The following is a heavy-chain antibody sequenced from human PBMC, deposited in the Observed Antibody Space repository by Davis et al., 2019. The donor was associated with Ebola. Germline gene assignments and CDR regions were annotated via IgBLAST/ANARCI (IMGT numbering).Heavy chain of an antibody. CDR1: GYTFTSYD. D-gene: IGHD2-15*01. J-gene: IGHJ5*02. CDR3: AKGVGGGSSAVSNNWFDP. V-gene: IGHV1-46*01. Sequence: ASVKVSCKASGYTFTSYDINWVRQAPGQGPEWMGIIIPGGGSTKYAQRLQGRVTMTRDTSTSTVYMELSSLRSEDTAVYYCAKGVGGGSSAVSNNWFDPWGQGTLVIVSS. CDR2: IIPGGGST.